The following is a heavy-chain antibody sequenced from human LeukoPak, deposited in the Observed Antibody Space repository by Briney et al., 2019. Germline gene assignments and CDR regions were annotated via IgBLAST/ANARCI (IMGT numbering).Heavy chain of an antibody. CDR3: GKCRGSSWSDYFDY. J-gene: IGHJ4*02. CDR1: GFSLSRYA. CDR2: ISDSGGST. D-gene: IGHD6-13*01. Sequence: PGGSLRLSCAVSGFSLSRYAMSWVRKAPGKGLEWVSAISDSGGSTYYADSVKGRFTISRDNSRNTLYLQMNTLRAEDTAVYYCGKCRGSSWSDYFDYWGQGTLVTVSS. V-gene: IGHV3-23*01.